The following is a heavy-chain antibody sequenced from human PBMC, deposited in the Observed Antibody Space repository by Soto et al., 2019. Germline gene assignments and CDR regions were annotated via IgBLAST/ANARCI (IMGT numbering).Heavy chain of an antibody. CDR2: ISSSSSTI. CDR3: ARHPECIAESGWFDP. Sequence: EVQLVESGGGLVQPGGSLRLSCAASGFTFSSYSMNWVRQAPGKGLEGVSYISSSSSTIYYADSVKGRFTISRDNAKNSLYLQMNSLRAEDTAVYYCARHPECIAESGWFDPWGQGTLVTVSS. V-gene: IGHV3-48*01. D-gene: IGHD6-13*01. J-gene: IGHJ5*02. CDR1: GFTFSSYS.